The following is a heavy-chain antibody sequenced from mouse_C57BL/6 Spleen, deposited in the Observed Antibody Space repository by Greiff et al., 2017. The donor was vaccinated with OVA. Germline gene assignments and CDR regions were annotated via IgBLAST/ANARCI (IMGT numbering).Heavy chain of an antibody. CDR2: IDPSDGYT. D-gene: IGHD1-1*01. J-gene: IGHJ3*01. CDR1: GYSFTSYW. Sequence: QVKLQQPGAELVMPGASVKLSCKASGYSFTSYWMHWLKQRPGQGLVWIGEIDPSDGYTNYNQKFKGKSTLTVDKSSSTAYMQLSSLTSEASAVYYCARWSYGSGYAWFAYWGQGTLVTVSA. V-gene: IGHV1-69*01. CDR3: ARWSYGSGYAWFAY.